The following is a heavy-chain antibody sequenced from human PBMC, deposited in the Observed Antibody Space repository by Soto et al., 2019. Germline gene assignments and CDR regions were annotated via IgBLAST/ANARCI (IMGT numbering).Heavy chain of an antibody. V-gene: IGHV5-10-1*01. CDR1: GYSFTSYW. CDR2: IDPSDSYT. D-gene: IGHD2-2*01. J-gene: IGHJ6*02. Sequence: PGESLKISCKGSGYSFTSYWISWVRQMPGKGLEWMGRIDPSDSYTNYSPSFQGHVTISADKSISTAYLQWSSLKASDTAMYYCXXXXXGYCSSTSRRELGNYYGMDVWGQGTTVTVSS. CDR3: XXXXXGYCSSTSRRELGNYYGMDV.